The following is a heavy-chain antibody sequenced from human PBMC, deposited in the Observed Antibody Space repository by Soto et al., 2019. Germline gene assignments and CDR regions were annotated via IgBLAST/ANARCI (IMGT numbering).Heavy chain of an antibody. Sequence: QVQLVQSGAEVKKPGSSVKVSCKASGGTFSSYTISWVRQAPGQGLEWMGRIIPILGIANYAQKFQGRVTITADKSTSTAYMELSSLRSEDTAVYYCARSCSSTSCLNNPRGYNCFDPWGQGTLVTVSS. D-gene: IGHD2-2*01. J-gene: IGHJ5*02. CDR1: GGTFSSYT. CDR3: ARSCSSTSCLNNPRGYNCFDP. V-gene: IGHV1-69*02. CDR2: IIPILGIA.